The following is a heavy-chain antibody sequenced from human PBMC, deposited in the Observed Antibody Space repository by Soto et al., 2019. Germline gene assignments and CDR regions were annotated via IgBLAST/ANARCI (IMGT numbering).Heavy chain of an antibody. CDR3: ARRLSISDGFDY. J-gene: IGHJ4*02. D-gene: IGHD1-26*01. CDR2: IFYSENT. V-gene: IGHV4-61*01. CDR1: GDSVTSGSHY. Sequence: SETLSLTCTVSGDSVTSGSHYWSWIRQPPGKGLEYIGYIFYSENTSYHPSLKSRVTISVDTSKNQFSLKLSSVTAADTAVYYCARRLSISDGFDYWGQGTLVSVYS.